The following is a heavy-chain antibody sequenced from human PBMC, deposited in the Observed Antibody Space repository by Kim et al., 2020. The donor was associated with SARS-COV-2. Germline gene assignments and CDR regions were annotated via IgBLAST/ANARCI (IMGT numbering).Heavy chain of an antibody. V-gene: IGHV1-3*01. J-gene: IGHJ4*02. D-gene: IGHD3-16*01. CDR3: LGGFYFDY. CDR2: GNGNT. Sequence: GNGNTIYSQMFQGRVTFTTDTSAGTAYMELSCLRSEDSAVYYCLGGFYFDYWGQGTLVTVSS.